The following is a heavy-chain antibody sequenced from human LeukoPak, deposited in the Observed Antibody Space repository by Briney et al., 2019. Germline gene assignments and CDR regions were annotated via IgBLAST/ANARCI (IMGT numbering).Heavy chain of an antibody. V-gene: IGHV3-21*04. CDR3: ARDWNGDDYFDY. CDR2: ISRSNNYI. D-gene: IGHD1-1*01. J-gene: IGHJ4*02. CDR1: GFTFSSYN. Sequence: GGSLRLSCAASGFTFSSYNMNWVRQAPGKGLEWVSSISRSNNYIYYADSVRGRFTISRDNAKNSLYLQMNSLGAEDTAVYYCARDWNGDDYFDYWGQGTLVTVSS.